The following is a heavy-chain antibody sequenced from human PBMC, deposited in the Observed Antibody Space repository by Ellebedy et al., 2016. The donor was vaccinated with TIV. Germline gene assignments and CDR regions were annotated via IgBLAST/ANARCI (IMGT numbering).Heavy chain of an antibody. V-gene: IGHV1-46*01. J-gene: IGHJ4*02. Sequence: ASVKVSCKASGYTFTSYYMHWVRQAPGQGLEWMGIINPSGGSTSYAQKFQGRVTMTTDTSTSTAYMELRSLRSDDTAVYYCARDMGTYDILTGYKRGPFVYWGQGTLVTVSS. CDR1: GYTFTSYY. CDR3: ARDMGTYDILTGYKRGPFVY. D-gene: IGHD3-9*01. CDR2: INPSGGST.